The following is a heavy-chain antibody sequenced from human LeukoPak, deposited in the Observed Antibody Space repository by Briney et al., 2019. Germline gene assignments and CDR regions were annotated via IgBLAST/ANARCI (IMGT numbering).Heavy chain of an antibody. V-gene: IGHV3-48*01. Sequence: QSGGSLRLSCAASGFTFSSYSMNWGRQAPGKGLEWVSYISSSSSTIYYADSVKGRFTISRDNAKNSLYLQMNSLRAEDTAVYYCARGGEDYDGGPDYWGQGTLVTVSS. CDR3: ARGGEDYDGGPDY. D-gene: IGHD4-17*01. CDR2: ISSSSSTI. J-gene: IGHJ4*02. CDR1: GFTFSSYS.